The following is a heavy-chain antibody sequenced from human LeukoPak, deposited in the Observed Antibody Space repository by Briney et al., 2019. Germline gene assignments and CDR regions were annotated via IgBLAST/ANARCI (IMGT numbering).Heavy chain of an antibody. Sequence: SETLSLTCAVYGGSFSGYYWSWIRQPPGKGLEWIGEINHSGSTNYNPSLKSRVTISVDTSKNQFSLKLSSVTAADTAVYYCANTYYYDSSGYPILDYWGQGTLVTVSS. D-gene: IGHD3-22*01. CDR2: INHSGST. J-gene: IGHJ4*02. CDR1: GGSFSGYY. CDR3: ANTYYYDSSGYPILDY. V-gene: IGHV4-34*01.